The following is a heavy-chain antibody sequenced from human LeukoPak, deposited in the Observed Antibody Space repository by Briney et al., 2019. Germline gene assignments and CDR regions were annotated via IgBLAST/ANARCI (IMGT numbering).Heavy chain of an antibody. D-gene: IGHD6-6*01. V-gene: IGHV4-39*07. CDR1: GGSISSSSYY. CDR2: IYYSGST. CDR3: ARMSVLAARYFDY. J-gene: IGHJ4*02. Sequence: TSETLSLTCTVSGGSISSSSYYWGWIRQPPGKGLEWIGSIYYSGSTYYNPSLKSRVTISVDTSKNQFSLKLSSVTAADTAVYYCARMSVLAARYFDYWGQGTLVTVSS.